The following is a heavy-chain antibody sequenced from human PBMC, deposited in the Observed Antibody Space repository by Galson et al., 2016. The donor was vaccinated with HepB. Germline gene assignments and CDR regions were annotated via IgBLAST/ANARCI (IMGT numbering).Heavy chain of an antibody. CDR1: GFTFSSYS. J-gene: IGHJ3*02. CDR3: ARAPVVVADAIGRIDAFDI. Sequence: SLRLSCAASGFTFSSYSMNWVRQAPGKGLEWVSYISGSGNSRYDADSVKGRFTISRDNAKNSLYLQMNSLRAEDTAVYYCARAPVVVADAIGRIDAFDIWGQGTVVTVSS. D-gene: IGHD2-2*01. V-gene: IGHV3-48*01. CDR2: ISGSGNSR.